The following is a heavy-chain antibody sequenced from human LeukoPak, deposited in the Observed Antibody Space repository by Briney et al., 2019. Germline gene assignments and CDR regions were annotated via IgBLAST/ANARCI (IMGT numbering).Heavy chain of an antibody. Sequence: PSETLSLTCTVSGGSIRSYYWSWIRQPPGKGLEWIAYIYYSGSTNYNPSLKSRVTISVDTSKNQFSLRLSSVTAADTAVYYCARDIGAGFGFIGVYDYWGQGTLVTVSS. J-gene: IGHJ4*02. CDR2: IYYSGST. CDR3: ARDIGAGFGFIGVYDY. V-gene: IGHV4-59*01. D-gene: IGHD3-10*01. CDR1: GGSIRSYY.